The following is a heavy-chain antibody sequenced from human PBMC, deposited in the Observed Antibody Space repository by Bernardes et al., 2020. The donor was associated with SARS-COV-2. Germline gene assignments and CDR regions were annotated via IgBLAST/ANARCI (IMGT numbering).Heavy chain of an antibody. CDR2: SRNKVNGYTT. D-gene: IGHD1-26*01. Sequence: GGSLRLSCAASGFIFSDYYMDWVRQAPGKGRAWVGRSRNKVNGYTTEYAASVKGRFTISRDDSKNSVYLQMNSLKTEDTAVYYCAKTQGGGYSPIDTWGQGTMVTVSS. J-gene: IGHJ3*02. CDR3: AKTQGGGYSPIDT. V-gene: IGHV3-72*01. CDR1: GFIFSDYY.